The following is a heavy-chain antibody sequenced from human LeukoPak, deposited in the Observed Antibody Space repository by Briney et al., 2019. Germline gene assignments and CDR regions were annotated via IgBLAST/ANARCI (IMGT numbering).Heavy chain of an antibody. CDR2: INPSGGST. V-gene: IGHV1-46*01. CDR1: GYTFTGYY. J-gene: IGHJ5*02. CDR3: ARDLYNQVVAATLSNWFDP. D-gene: IGHD2-15*01. Sequence: ASVKVSCKASGYTFTGYYMHWVRQAPGQGLEWMGIINPSGGSTSYAQKFQGRVTMTRDTSTSTVYMELSSLRSEDTAVYYCARDLYNQVVAATLSNWFDPWGQGTLVTVSS.